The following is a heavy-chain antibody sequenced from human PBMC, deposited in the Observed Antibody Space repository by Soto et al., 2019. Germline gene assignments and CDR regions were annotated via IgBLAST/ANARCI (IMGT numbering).Heavy chain of an antibody. CDR3: AKGHDIGDLFDY. CDR1: GFTFSRYG. D-gene: IGHD4-17*01. V-gene: IGHV3-30*18. Sequence: QVQLVESGGGVVQPGRCLRVSCAASGFTFSRYGMHWVRQAPGKGLEWVALISFDGSNKYYADSVKGRFTISRDNSKDTLILQMNSLRTEHTALYNWAKGHDIGDLFDYGGHGTLVTVSS. CDR2: ISFDGSNK. J-gene: IGHJ4*01.